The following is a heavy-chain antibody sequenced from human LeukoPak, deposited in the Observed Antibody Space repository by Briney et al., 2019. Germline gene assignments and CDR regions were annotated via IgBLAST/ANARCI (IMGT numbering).Heavy chain of an antibody. D-gene: IGHD3-10*01. J-gene: IGHJ4*02. V-gene: IGHV3-9*01. CDR3: AKDPAPGGSGSYWYFFDS. Sequence: PGRSLRLSCAASGFTFDDYAMHWVRQAPGKGLEWVSGISWNSGNIDYADSVKGRFIISRDNAKNSLYLQMNSLRAEDTALYYCAKDPAPGGSGSYWYFFDSWGQGILVTVSS. CDR1: GFTFDDYA. CDR2: ISWNSGNI.